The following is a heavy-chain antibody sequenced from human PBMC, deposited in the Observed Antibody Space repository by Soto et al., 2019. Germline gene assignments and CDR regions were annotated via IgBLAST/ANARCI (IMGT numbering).Heavy chain of an antibody. D-gene: IGHD1-26*01. CDR3: ARDIVGATDWFDP. CDR1: GGSISIYY. CDR2: IYYSGST. Sequence: SETLSLTCAVSGGSISIYYLSWIRQPPGKGLEWIGYIYYSGSTNYNPSLKSRVTISVDTSKNQFSLKLSSVTAADTAVYYCARDIVGATDWFDPWGQGTLVTVSS. J-gene: IGHJ5*02. V-gene: IGHV4-59*01.